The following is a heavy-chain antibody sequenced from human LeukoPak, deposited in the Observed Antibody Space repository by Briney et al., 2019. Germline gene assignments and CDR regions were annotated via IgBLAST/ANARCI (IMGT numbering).Heavy chain of an antibody. D-gene: IGHD3-22*01. V-gene: IGHV4-59*08. CDR3: AKYRSTSGYVDS. CDR1: GGSISSNY. CDR2: IYYSGSN. Sequence: SETLSLTCSVSGGSISSNYWSWFRQPPGKGLEWIGYIYYSGSNTYNPSLKSRVTISVDTSKTQFSLKLTSVTAADPAVYYCAKYRSTSGYVDSWGQGTLVTVST. J-gene: IGHJ4*02.